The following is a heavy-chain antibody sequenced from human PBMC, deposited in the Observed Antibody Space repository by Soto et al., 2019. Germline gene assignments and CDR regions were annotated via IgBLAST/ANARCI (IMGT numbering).Heavy chain of an antibody. D-gene: IGHD3-22*01. V-gene: IGHV1-69*06. CDR1: GGTFSSYA. J-gene: IGHJ4*02. CDR3: ARDPAYYYDSSGYYQGYY. Sequence: QVQPVQSGAEVKKPGSSVKVSCKASGGTFSSYAISWVRQAPGQGLEWMGGIIPIFGTANYAQKFQGRVTITADKSTSTAYMELSSLRSEDTAVYYCARDPAYYYDSSGYYQGYYWGQGTLVTVSS. CDR2: IIPIFGTA.